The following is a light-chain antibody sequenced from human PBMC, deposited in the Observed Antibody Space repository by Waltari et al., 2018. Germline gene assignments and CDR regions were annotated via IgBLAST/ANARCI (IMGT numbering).Light chain of an antibody. J-gene: IGLJ2*01. V-gene: IGLV1-40*01. CDR3: QSYDSSLSGVV. CDR1: SSTIGAGYD. CDR2: GNS. Sequence: QSVLTQPPSVSGAPGQRVTISCTGSSSTIGAGYDVHWYHHLPGTAPKLLIYGNSNLPSGVPDRFSGSKSGTSASLAISGLQAEDEADYYCQSYDSSLSGVVFGGGTKLTVL.